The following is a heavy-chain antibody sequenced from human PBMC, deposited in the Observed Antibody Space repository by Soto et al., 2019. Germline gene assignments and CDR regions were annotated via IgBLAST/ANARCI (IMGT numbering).Heavy chain of an antibody. Sequence: QVQLQESGPGLVKASQTLSLTCTVSGGSIRNGNYYWSWIRQLQGKGLEWIGNIYYIGTTSYHPSLKSRVIISIDTSKNQFSLELTSVLAADTAVYYCAKNETTRPWFDPWGQGTLVTVSS. V-gene: IGHV4-31*03. CDR3: AKNETTRPWFDP. CDR1: GGSIRNGNYY. J-gene: IGHJ5*02. D-gene: IGHD1-1*01. CDR2: IYYIGTT.